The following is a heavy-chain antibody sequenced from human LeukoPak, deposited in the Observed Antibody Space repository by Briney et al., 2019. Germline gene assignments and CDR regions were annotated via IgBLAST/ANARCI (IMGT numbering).Heavy chain of an antibody. CDR3: AKVAAYYYRSGSYGY. Sequence: PGGSLRLSCAASGFTFSSYAMSWVRQAPGKGLEWVSVISGSGGSTYYGDSVKGRFTISRDNSKNTLFPQMNSLRAEDTAVYYRAKVAAYYYRSGSYGYWGQGTLVTVSS. D-gene: IGHD3-10*01. J-gene: IGHJ4*02. CDR1: GFTFSSYA. CDR2: ISGSGGST. V-gene: IGHV3-23*01.